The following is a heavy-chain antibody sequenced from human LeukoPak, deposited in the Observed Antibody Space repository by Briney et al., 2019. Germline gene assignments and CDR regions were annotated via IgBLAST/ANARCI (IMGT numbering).Heavy chain of an antibody. J-gene: IGHJ5*02. V-gene: IGHV3-74*01. CDR1: GFALSGYW. D-gene: IGHD1-26*01. CDR2: INNDGSGT. CDR3: ARDQDGPGATVDH. Sequence: QAGGSLRLSCAASGFALSGYWMQWVRQAPGKGLVWVSRINNDGSGTTYADSVKGRSTISRDNVKNTLYLQMNSLRAEDTAIYYCARDQDGPGATVDHWGQGTLVTVSS.